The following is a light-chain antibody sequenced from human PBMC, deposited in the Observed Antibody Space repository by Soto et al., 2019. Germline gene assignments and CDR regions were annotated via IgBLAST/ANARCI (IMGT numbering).Light chain of an antibody. J-gene: IGKJ1*01. CDR1: QGIRSA. V-gene: IGKV1-6*01. Sequence: AIQVTQSPSSLSASVGDRGTITCRTSQGIRSALGWYQQKPGKVPKLLIYAASTLQSGVPSRFSGSGSGRDFTLTISSLQPEDFATYYCLLDYSYFWAFGQGTKVDI. CDR3: LLDYSYFWA. CDR2: AAS.